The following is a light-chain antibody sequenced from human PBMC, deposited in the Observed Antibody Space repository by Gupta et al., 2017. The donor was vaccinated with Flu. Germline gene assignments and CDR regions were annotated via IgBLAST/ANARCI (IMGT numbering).Light chain of an antibody. CDR3: QQYGSSPPYT. CDR2: GES. J-gene: IGKJ2*01. Sequence: ETVLTQSPGTLSLSPGESATLSCRASQSVSSSYLAWYQQKPGQAPRLLISGESRRATGIPDRFSGSGSGTDFTLTISRLEPEDFAVYYCQQYGSSPPYTFGQGTKLEIK. V-gene: IGKV3-20*01. CDR1: QSVSSSY.